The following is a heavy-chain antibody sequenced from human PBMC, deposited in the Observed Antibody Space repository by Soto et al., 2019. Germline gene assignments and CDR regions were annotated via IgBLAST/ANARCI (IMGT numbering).Heavy chain of an antibody. D-gene: IGHD3-3*01. J-gene: IGHJ6*02. CDR2: IYYSGST. CDR1: GGSISSGGYY. V-gene: IGHV4-31*03. CDR3: ARIPFNWSGYHTTYYYYGMDV. Sequence: NPSETLSLTCTVSGGSISSGGYYWSWIRQHPGKGLEWIGYIYYSGSTYYNPSLKSRVTISVDTSKNQFSLKLSSVTAADTAVYYCARIPFNWSGYHTTYYYYGMDVWGQGTTVTVSS.